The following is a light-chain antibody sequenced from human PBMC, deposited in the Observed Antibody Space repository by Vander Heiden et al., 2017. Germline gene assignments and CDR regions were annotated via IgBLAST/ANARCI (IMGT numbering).Light chain of an antibody. CDR2: KDS. CDR1: ALPTQY. J-gene: IGLJ2*01. Sequence: YALTQPPSVSVSPGQTATITCSGDALPTQYAYWYQQKPGQAPGVVIYKDSERPSGIPERFSGSSSGKTATLTISGVQAEDEADYYCQSVDSTGTYVVFGGGTKLTVL. CDR3: QSVDSTGTYVV. V-gene: IGLV3-25*03.